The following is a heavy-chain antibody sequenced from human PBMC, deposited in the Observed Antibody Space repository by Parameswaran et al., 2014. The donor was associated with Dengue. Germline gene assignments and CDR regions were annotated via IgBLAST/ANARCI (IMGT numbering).Heavy chain of an antibody. V-gene: IGHV3-48*03. D-gene: IGHD2-2*02. Sequence: KWIRQPPGKGLEWLSYISNHGRTIYYADSVKGRFTVSRDNAKNALYLQMNSLRTEDTAVYYCARGLYPIDALDIWGQGTMVTVSS. J-gene: IGHJ3*02. CDR2: ISNHGRTI. CDR3: ARGLYPIDALDI.